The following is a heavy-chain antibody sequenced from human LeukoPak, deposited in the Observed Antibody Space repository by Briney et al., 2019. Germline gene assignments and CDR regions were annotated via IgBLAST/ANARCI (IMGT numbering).Heavy chain of an antibody. J-gene: IGHJ3*02. CDR1: GGSISSYY. Sequence: SETLSLTCTVSGGSISSYYWSWIRQPPWKGLEWIGYIYYSGSTNYNPSLKSRATISVDTSKNQFSLKLSSVTAADTAVYYCARAPLYSGSYWGAFDIWGQGTMVTVSS. D-gene: IGHD1-26*01. CDR2: IYYSGST. V-gene: IGHV4-59*01. CDR3: ARAPLYSGSYWGAFDI.